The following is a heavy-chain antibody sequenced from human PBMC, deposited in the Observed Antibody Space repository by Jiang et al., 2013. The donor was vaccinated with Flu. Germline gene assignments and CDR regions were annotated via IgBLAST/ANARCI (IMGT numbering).Heavy chain of an antibody. Sequence: QMPGKGLEWMGIIYPGDSDTRYSPSFQGQVTISADKSISTAYLQWSSLKASDTAMYYCARGEEYSSSDYYYYYGMDVWGQGTTVTVSS. V-gene: IGHV5-51*01. CDR2: IYPGDSDT. D-gene: IGHD6-6*01. J-gene: IGHJ6*02. CDR3: ARGEEYSSSDYYYYYGMDV.